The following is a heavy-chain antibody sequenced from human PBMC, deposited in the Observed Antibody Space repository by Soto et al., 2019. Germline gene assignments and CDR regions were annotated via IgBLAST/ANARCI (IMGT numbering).Heavy chain of an antibody. D-gene: IGHD2-2*01. CDR3: ARIAPMPTVRGAYYYGMDV. CDR2: INPIFATP. CDR1: GGTFSNYE. V-gene: IGHV1-69*01. J-gene: IGHJ6*02. Sequence: QVQLVQSGAEVKKPGSSVKVSCKASGGTFSNYEISWVRQAPGQGLEWMGGINPIFATPNYAQKFQGRVTITADESTSTAYMELSSLRSEDTAVYYCARIAPMPTVRGAYYYGMDVWGQGTTVTVSS.